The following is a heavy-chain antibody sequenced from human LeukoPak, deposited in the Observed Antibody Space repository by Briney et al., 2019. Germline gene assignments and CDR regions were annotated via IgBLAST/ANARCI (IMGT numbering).Heavy chain of an antibody. CDR3: ARGAHDFWSGFEVYYFDY. Sequence: PSETLSLTCAVYGGSFSGYYWSWIRQPPGKGLEWIGEINHSGSTNYNPSLKSRVTISVDTSKNQFSLKLSSVTAADTAVYYCARGAHDFWSGFEVYYFDYWGQGTLVTVSS. D-gene: IGHD3-3*01. CDR2: INHSGST. V-gene: IGHV4-34*01. CDR1: GGSFSGYY. J-gene: IGHJ4*02.